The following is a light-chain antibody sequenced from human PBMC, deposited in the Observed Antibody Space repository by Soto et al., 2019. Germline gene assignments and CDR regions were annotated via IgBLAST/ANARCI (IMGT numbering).Light chain of an antibody. Sequence: QSALTQPPSASWSPGQSVTISCTGTSSDVGAYNYVSWYQQYPGKAPKLMIYEVSKRPSGVPDRFSGSKSGKTASLTVSGLQPEDEADYYCTSYAGSNIWVFGGGTKVTVL. CDR3: TSYAGSNIWV. CDR1: SSDVGAYNY. J-gene: IGLJ3*02. CDR2: EVS. V-gene: IGLV2-8*01.